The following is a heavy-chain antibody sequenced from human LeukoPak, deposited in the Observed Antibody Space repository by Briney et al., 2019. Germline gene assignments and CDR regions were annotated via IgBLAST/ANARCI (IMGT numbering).Heavy chain of an antibody. CDR2: IRSKAYGGTT. D-gene: IGHD3-3*01. J-gene: IGHJ4*02. CDR1: GFSFVDYS. Sequence: GGSLRLSCTASGFSFVDYSMTWVRQAPGKGREWVGFIRSKAYGGTTEYAASVKGRFTISRDDSKSIAYLQMNSLKTEDTAVYYCTRDRSGYFDYWGQGTLVTVSS. V-gene: IGHV3-49*04. CDR3: TRDRSGYFDY.